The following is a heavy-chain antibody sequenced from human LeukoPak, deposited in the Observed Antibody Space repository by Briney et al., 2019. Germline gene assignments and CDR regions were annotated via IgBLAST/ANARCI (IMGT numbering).Heavy chain of an antibody. D-gene: IGHD2-15*01. Sequence: PSETLSLTCAVYGGSFSGYYWSWIRQPPGKGLERIGEINHSGSTYYNPSLKSRVTISVDTSKNQFSLKLSSVTAADTAVYYCAREVDTYYFDYWGQGTLVTVSS. J-gene: IGHJ4*02. V-gene: IGHV4-34*01. CDR1: GGSFSGYY. CDR3: AREVDTYYFDY. CDR2: INHSGST.